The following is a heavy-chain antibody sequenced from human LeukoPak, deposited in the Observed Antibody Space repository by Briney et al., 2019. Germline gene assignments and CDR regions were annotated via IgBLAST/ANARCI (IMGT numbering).Heavy chain of an antibody. V-gene: IGHV4-34*01. Sequence: SETLSLTCVVYGGSFSGYYWSWIRQPPGKGLEWIGEINHSGSTNYNPSLKSRVTISVDTSKNQFSLKLSSVTAADTAVYYCARALGGYSYGYSSLGYWGQGTLVTVSS. CDR3: ARALGGYSYGYSSLGY. J-gene: IGHJ4*02. D-gene: IGHD5-18*01. CDR1: GGSFSGYY. CDR2: INHSGST.